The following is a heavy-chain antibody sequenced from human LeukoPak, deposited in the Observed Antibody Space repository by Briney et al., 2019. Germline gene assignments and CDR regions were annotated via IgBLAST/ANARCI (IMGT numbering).Heavy chain of an antibody. J-gene: IGHJ4*02. Sequence: GESLKISCKGSGYSFTSYWIGWVRQMPGKGLERMGIIYPGDSDTRYSPSFQGQVTISADKSISTAYLQWSSLKASDTAMYYCATRIKGYCSSTSCSEFDYWGQGTLVTVSS. CDR3: ATRIKGYCSSTSCSEFDY. V-gene: IGHV5-51*01. CDR2: IYPGDSDT. CDR1: GYSFTSYW. D-gene: IGHD2-2*01.